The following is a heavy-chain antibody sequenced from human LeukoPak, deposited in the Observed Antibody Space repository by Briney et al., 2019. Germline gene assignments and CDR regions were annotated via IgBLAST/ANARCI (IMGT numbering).Heavy chain of an antibody. V-gene: IGHV4-59*01. CDR3: PRTAYEILTGYWYYFDY. CDR1: GGSISSYY. Sequence: SETLSLTCTVSGGSISSYYWSWIRQPPGKGLEWIGYIYYSGSTNYNPSLKSRDAISVATSKNLFPLTLSSVTAADTVFYFWPRTAYEILTGYWYYFDYWGQGTLVTVSS. D-gene: IGHD3-9*01. CDR2: IYYSGST. J-gene: IGHJ4*02.